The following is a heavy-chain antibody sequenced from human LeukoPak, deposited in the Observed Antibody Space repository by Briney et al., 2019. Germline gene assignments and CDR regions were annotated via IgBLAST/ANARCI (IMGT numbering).Heavy chain of an antibody. CDR2: IIPILGIA. CDR3: AREMHYDILTGYYPLDY. V-gene: IGHV1-69*04. CDR1: GYTFTSYG. D-gene: IGHD3-9*01. J-gene: IGHJ4*02. Sequence: SVKVSCKASGYTFTSYGISWVRQAPGQGLEWMGRIIPILGIANYAQKFQGRVTITADKSTSTAYMELSSLRSEDTAVYYCAREMHYDILTGYYPLDYWGQGTLVTVSS.